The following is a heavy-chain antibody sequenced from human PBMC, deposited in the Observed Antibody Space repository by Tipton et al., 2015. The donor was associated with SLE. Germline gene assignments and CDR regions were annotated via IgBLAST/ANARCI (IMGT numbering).Heavy chain of an antibody. CDR3: TRVEAGYSSGWYADY. V-gene: IGHV3-49*04. CDR1: GFTFGDYA. CDR2: IRSKAYGGTT. D-gene: IGHD6-19*01. J-gene: IGHJ4*02. Sequence: SLRLSCTASGFTFGDYAMSWVRQAPGKGLEWVGFIRSKAYGGTTEYAASVKGRFTISRDDSKSIAYLQMNSLKTEDTAVYYCTRVEAGYSSGWYADYWGQGTLVTVSS.